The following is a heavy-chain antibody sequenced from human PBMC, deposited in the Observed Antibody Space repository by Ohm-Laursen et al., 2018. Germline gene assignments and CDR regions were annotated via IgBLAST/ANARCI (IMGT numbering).Heavy chain of an antibody. D-gene: IGHD2-21*02. CDR3: AKVFKRCGGDCPYYFDY. V-gene: IGHV3-23*01. J-gene: IGHJ4*02. CDR1: GFTFSSYA. Sequence: SLRLSCAAPGFTFSSYAMSWVRQAPGKGLEWVSVIRGSGGSTHYADSVKGRFTISRGNSKNTLYLQMNSLRAEDTAVYYCAKVFKRCGGDCPYYFDYWGQGTLVTVSS. CDR2: IRGSGGST.